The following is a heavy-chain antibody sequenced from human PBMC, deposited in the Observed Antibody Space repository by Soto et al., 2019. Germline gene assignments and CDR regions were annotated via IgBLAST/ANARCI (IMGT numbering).Heavy chain of an antibody. CDR3: AAISPNHDAFDI. Sequence: SVKVSCKASGFTFTISAMQRVRQARGQRLEWIGWIVVGSGNTNYAQKFQERVTITRDMSTSTAYMELSSLRSEDTAVYYCAAISPNHDAFDIWGQGTMVTVSS. J-gene: IGHJ3*02. CDR1: GFTFTISA. V-gene: IGHV1-58*02. CDR2: IVVGSGNT.